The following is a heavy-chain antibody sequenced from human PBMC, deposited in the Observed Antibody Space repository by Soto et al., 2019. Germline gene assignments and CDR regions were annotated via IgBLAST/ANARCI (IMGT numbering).Heavy chain of an antibody. V-gene: IGHV1-69*01. CDR3: AREGGYYSYVRPPIYYYYGMDV. D-gene: IGHD3-22*01. CDR2: IIPIFGTA. J-gene: IGHJ6*02. Sequence: QVQLVQSGAEVKKPGSSVKVSCKASGGTFRSYAISWVRQAPGQGLEWMGGIIPIFGTANYAQKFQGRVTITADESTSTAYMELSSLRSEDTAVYYCAREGGYYSYVRPPIYYYYGMDVWGQGTTVTVSS. CDR1: GGTFRSYA.